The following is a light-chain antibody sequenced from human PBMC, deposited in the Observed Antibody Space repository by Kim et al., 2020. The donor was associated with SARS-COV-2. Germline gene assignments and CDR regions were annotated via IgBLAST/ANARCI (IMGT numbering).Light chain of an antibody. CDR2: DVS. CDR3: SSYSTTSTPVV. J-gene: IGLJ2*01. Sequence: QSALTQPASVSGSPGQSITISCTGTSSDVGGYNYVSWYQQHPGKAPKLMIYDVSRRPSGVSNRFSGSKSGNTASLTISGLQAEDEAVYYCSSYSTTSTPVVFGGKTQLTIL. V-gene: IGLV2-14*01. CDR1: SSDVGGYNY.